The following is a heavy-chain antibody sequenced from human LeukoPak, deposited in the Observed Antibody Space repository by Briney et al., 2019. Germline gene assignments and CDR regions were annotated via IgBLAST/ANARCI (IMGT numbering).Heavy chain of an antibody. CDR3: ARGTVPVGGYYVDH. V-gene: IGHV4-34*01. Sequence: PSETLSLTCAVYGGSFSGYYWSWIRQPPGKGLEWIGEINHSGSTNYNPSLKSRVTISVDTSKNQFSLKLSSVTAADTAVYYCARGTVPVGGYYVDHWGQGTLVTVSS. CDR1: GGSFSGYY. D-gene: IGHD4-17*01. J-gene: IGHJ4*02. CDR2: INHSGST.